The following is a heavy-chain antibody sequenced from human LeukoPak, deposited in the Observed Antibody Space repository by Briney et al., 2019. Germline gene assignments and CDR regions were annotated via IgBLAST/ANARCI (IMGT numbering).Heavy chain of an antibody. D-gene: IGHD3-16*01. CDR2: ISSSGSTI. CDR1: GFTFSSYE. V-gene: IGHV3-48*03. CDR3: ASAYGDAFDI. Sequence: GGSLRLSCAASGFTFSSYEMNWVRQAPGKGLEWVSYISSSGSTIYYADSVKGRFTISRDNAKNSLYLQMNSLRAEDTAVYYCASAYGDAFDIWGQGTMVTVSS. J-gene: IGHJ3*02.